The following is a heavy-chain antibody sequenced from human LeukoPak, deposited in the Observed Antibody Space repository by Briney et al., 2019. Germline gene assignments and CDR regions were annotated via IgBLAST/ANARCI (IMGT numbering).Heavy chain of an antibody. CDR3: ARGHNTATSGTRAFDI. V-gene: IGHV3-53*01. Sequence: GGSLRLSCAASEFIVSSNYMSWVRQAPGKGLEWVSVIYSGGGIYYADSVKGRFTISRDISKNMLYLQMNSLRADDTAVYYCARGHNTATSGTRAFDIWGQGTMVTVSS. CDR1: EFIVSSNY. CDR2: IYSGGGI. D-gene: IGHD5-18*01. J-gene: IGHJ3*02.